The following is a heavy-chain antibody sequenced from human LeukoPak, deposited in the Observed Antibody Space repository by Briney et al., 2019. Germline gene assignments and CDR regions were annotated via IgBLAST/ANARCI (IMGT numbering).Heavy chain of an antibody. CDR2: IYYSGST. Sequence: SETLSLTCTVSGGSISSGGYYWSWIRQHPGKGLEWIGYIYYSGSTYYNPSLKSRVTISVDTSKNQSSLKLSSVTAADTAVYYCATELLTHAFDIWGQGTMVTVSS. D-gene: IGHD3-10*01. CDR1: GGSISSGGYY. V-gene: IGHV4-31*03. J-gene: IGHJ3*02. CDR3: ATELLTHAFDI.